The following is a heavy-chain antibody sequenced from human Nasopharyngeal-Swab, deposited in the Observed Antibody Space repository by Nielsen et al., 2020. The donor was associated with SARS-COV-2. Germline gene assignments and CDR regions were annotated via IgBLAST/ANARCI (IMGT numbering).Heavy chain of an antibody. J-gene: IGHJ4*02. V-gene: IGHV4-30-4*01. Sequence: LRLSCTVSGASITGDHYWSWIRQSPGKGLEWIGLIYSSESTQYNPSLKSRVTISVDTSKNQFSLKLTSVTAADTAVYYCARGSSGYYYPSFDYWGQGTLATVSS. D-gene: IGHD3-22*01. CDR2: IYSSEST. CDR3: ARGSSGYYYPSFDY. CDR1: GASITGDHY.